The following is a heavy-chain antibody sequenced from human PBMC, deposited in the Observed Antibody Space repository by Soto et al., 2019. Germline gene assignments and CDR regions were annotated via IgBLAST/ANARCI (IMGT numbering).Heavy chain of an antibody. V-gene: IGHV3-30-3*01. CDR2: ISYDGREI. CDR1: GLTFNLFD. J-gene: IGHJ4*02. CDR3: ASDPLSVTGSCGEY. D-gene: IGHD3-9*01. Sequence: GGSLRLSCVASGLTFNLFDFHWVRQAPGKGLEWLSDISYDGREIHYYASVQGRFTISRDSSTNTVYLEMNSLRYEGTAVYYWASDPLSVTGSCGEYWGQGTMVAVSS.